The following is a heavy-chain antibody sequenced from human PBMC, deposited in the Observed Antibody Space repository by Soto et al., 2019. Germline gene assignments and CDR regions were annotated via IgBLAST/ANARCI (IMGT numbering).Heavy chain of an antibody. CDR2: MYNTGST. D-gene: IGHD2-21*02. V-gene: IGHV4-59*01. CDR3: ARDLWGYCGTDCYPLDV. J-gene: IGHJ6*02. CDR1: GVSISGYY. Sequence: SETLSLTFTVSGVSISGYYWCCIRLPPGKGLEWIGYMYNTGSTVYNPSFKCRVTISVDTSKNQFSLKLNSVTAADTAVYYCARDLWGYCGTDCYPLDVWGQGTTVT.